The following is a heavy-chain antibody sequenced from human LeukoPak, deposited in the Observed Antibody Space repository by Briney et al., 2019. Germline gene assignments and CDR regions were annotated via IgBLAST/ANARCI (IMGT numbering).Heavy chain of an antibody. CDR3: ARGRVSAAGIPPSGY. J-gene: IGHJ4*02. D-gene: IGHD6-13*01. CDR2: IIPILGIA. V-gene: IGHV1-69*04. CDR1: GGTFSSYA. Sequence: SVKVSCKASGGTFSSYAISWVRQAPGQGLEWMGRIIPILGIANYAQKFQGRVTITADKSTSTAYMELSSLRSEDTAVYYCARGRVSAAGIPPSGYWGQGTLVTVSS.